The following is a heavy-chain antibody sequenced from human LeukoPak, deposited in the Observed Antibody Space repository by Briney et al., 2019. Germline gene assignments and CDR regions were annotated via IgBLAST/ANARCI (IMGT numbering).Heavy chain of an antibody. D-gene: IGHD3-10*01. Sequence: SETLSLTCTVYGGSISSGSYYWSWIRQPAGKGLEWIGRIYTSGSTNYNPSLKSRVTISVDTSKNQFSLKLSSVTAADTAVYYCARRKVRGVIITARFDPWGQGTLVTVSS. V-gene: IGHV4-61*02. CDR1: GGSISSGSYY. CDR2: IYTSGST. CDR3: ARRKVRGVIITARFDP. J-gene: IGHJ5*02.